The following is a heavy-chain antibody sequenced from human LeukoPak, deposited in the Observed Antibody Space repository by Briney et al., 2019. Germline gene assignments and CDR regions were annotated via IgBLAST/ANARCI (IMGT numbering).Heavy chain of an antibody. J-gene: IGHJ6*04. CDR3: ARDGYGNNYMDV. Sequence: GGSLRLSCAASGFTVSSNFMSWVRQAPGKGLEWVSVIYRGGTTYYADSVKGRFTISRDNSKNTLSLQMNNLRAEDTAVYYCARDGYGNNYMDVWGKGTTVTVSS. CDR2: IYRGGTT. D-gene: IGHD1/OR15-1a*01. CDR1: GFTVSSNF. V-gene: IGHV3-53*01.